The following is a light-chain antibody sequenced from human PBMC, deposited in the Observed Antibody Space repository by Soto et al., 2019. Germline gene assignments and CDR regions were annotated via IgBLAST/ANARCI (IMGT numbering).Light chain of an antibody. J-gene: IGKJ4*01. CDR2: DAS. V-gene: IGKV1-33*01. Sequence: DIQLTQSPSSLSASVGDRVTITCQASQDISNYLNWYEQKPGKAPNLLIFDASKLKTGVPSRFSGRGSGTVSTFTISSLQPEDVATYFCQQYNNFSPLTFDGGTNVEIK. CDR3: QQYNNFSPLT. CDR1: QDISNY.